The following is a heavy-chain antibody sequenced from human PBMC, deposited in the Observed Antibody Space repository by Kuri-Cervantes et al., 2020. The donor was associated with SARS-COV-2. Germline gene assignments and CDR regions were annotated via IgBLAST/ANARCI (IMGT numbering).Heavy chain of an antibody. CDR3: ARYKTYCYCSGSYPYHDY. J-gene: IGHJ4*02. Sequence: SGPTLVKPTQTLTLTCTFSGFSLSTSGMCVSWIRQPPGKALEWLALIDWDDDKYYSTSLKTRLTISKDTSKNQVVLTMTNMDPVDTATYYCARYKTYCYCSGSYPYHDYWGQGTLVTVSS. D-gene: IGHD3-10*01. CDR2: IDWDDDK. CDR1: GFSLSTSGMC. V-gene: IGHV2-70*01.